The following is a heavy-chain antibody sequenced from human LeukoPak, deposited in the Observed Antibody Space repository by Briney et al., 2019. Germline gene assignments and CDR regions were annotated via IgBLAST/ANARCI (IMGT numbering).Heavy chain of an antibody. Sequence: ASVKVSCKASGYTFTSYGISWVRQAPGQGLEWMGWISAYNGNTNYAQRLQGRVTMTTDTSTSTAYMELRSLRSDDTAVYYCARQGPWNDEEGLDYWGQGTLVTVSS. CDR1: GYTFTSYG. CDR3: ARQGPWNDEEGLDY. D-gene: IGHD1-1*01. J-gene: IGHJ4*02. V-gene: IGHV1-18*01. CDR2: ISAYNGNT.